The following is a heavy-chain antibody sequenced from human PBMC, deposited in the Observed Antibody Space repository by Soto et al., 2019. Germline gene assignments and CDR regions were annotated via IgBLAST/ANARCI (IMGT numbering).Heavy chain of an antibody. Sequence: QVQLVQSGAEVKKPGSSVKVSCKASGGTFSSYAISWVRQAPGQGLEWMGGIIPIFGTANYAQKFQGRVTIPADESTSTAYMELSSLRSEDTAVYYCARVLDIVVVVAAAHAFDIWGQGTMVTVSS. CDR3: ARVLDIVVVVAAAHAFDI. J-gene: IGHJ3*02. V-gene: IGHV1-69*12. D-gene: IGHD2-15*01. CDR1: GGTFSSYA. CDR2: IIPIFGTA.